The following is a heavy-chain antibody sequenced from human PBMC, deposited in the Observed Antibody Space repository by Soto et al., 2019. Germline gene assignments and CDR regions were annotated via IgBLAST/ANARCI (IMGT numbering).Heavy chain of an antibody. CDR3: ARGEERVAMPSGY. CDR1: GFTFTNFA. V-gene: IGHV3-23*01. J-gene: IGHJ4*02. D-gene: IGHD2-2*01. Sequence: GGSLRLSCAASGFTFTNFAMKWVRQAPGKGLEWVSTVGVNAGSTYYADSVKGRFTISRDNSKNALYLQMNSLRAEDTAVYYCARGEERVAMPSGYWGQGT. CDR2: VGVNAGST.